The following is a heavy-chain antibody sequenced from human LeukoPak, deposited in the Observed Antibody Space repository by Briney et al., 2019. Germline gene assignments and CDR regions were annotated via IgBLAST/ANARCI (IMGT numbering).Heavy chain of an antibody. CDR2: ISYDGSNK. CDR1: GFTFSSYA. D-gene: IGHD2-15*01. V-gene: IGHV3-30-3*01. CDR3: ATPVQKEVVVVAANDY. J-gene: IGHJ4*02. Sequence: PGGSLRLSCAASGFTFSSYAMHRVRQAPAKVLEWVAVISYDGSNKYYADSVKGRFTISRDNSKNTLYLQMNSLRAEDTAVYYCATPVQKEVVVVAANDYWGQGTLVTVSS.